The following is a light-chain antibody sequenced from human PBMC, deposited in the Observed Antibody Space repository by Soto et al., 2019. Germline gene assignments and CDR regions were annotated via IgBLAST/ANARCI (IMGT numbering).Light chain of an antibody. J-gene: IGKJ4*01. CDR2: DAS. Sequence: EIVLTQSPATLSLSPGDRATLSCRASQSVGSYLGWYQQRPGQAPRLLIYDASNRATGIPARFSGSWSGTDFTLTISSLEPEDFAVYYCQQRSDWPATFGGGTKVEFK. CDR3: QQRSDWPAT. V-gene: IGKV3-11*01. CDR1: QSVGSY.